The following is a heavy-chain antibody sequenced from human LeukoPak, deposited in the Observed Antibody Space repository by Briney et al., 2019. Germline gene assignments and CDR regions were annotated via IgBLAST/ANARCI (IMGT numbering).Heavy chain of an antibody. CDR2: IRYDGSNK. J-gene: IGHJ4*02. D-gene: IGHD2-2*01. V-gene: IGHV3-30*02. CDR1: GFTFSSYG. Sequence: GGSLRLSCAASGFTFSSYGMHWVRQAPGKGLEWVAFIRYDGSNKYYADSVRGRFTISRDNAKNSLYLQMNSLRAEDTAVYYCARDYCSSTSCYGGVAYWGQGTLVTVSS. CDR3: ARDYCSSTSCYGGVAY.